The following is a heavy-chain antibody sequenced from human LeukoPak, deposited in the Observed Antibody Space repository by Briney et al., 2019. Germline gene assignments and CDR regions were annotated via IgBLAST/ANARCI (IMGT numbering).Heavy chain of an antibody. CDR2: ISGCGGST. J-gene: IGHJ4*02. Sequence: GGSLRLSCAASGFTFTSYAMSWVRQAPGEGLEWVSGISGCGGSTYYADSVKGRFTISRDNSKNTLYLQMNSLRVEDTAVYYCAKRNYYDSRGYYEYYFDDWGQGTLVTVSS. D-gene: IGHD3-22*01. CDR3: AKRNYYDSRGYYEYYFDD. V-gene: IGHV3-23*01. CDR1: GFTFTSYA.